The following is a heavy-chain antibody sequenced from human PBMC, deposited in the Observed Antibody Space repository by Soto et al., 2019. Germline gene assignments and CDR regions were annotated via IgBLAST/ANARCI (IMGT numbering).Heavy chain of an antibody. CDR2: IYFTGNT. CDR1: SDSVTNKNYY. V-gene: IGHV4-39*01. Sequence: QLQESGPGLVKPSETLSLTCSVSSDSVTNKNYYWGWIRQSPGKGLEWIGDIYFTGNTYYNPSLKSRVTIFVDTAKNFFSLKLISVTAADTAIYYCARHWSAGSDAFDIWGQGTMVTVSS. D-gene: IGHD6-13*01. J-gene: IGHJ3*02. CDR3: ARHWSAGSDAFDI.